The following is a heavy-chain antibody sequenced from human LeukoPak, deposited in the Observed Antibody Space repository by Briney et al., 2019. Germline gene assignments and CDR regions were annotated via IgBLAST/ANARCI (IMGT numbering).Heavy chain of an antibody. Sequence: GGSLRLSCEASGFTFSTFAMIWVRQPPGKGLEWVSSIFPSGGEIHYADSVRGRFTISRDNSKSTLSLQMNSLRAEDTAIYYCAKDSLYYFDYWGQGTLVTVSS. V-gene: IGHV3-23*01. CDR1: GFTFSTFA. CDR2: IFPSGGEI. CDR3: AKDSLYYFDY. J-gene: IGHJ4*02.